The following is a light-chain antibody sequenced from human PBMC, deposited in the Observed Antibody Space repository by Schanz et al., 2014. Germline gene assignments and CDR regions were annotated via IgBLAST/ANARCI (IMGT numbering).Light chain of an antibody. J-gene: IGKJ3*01. CDR1: QSVNSN. CDR3: QQYNNGPT. Sequence: MLMTQSPATLSVSPGERATLSCRASQSVNSNLAWYQQKPGQAPRLLIYGASTRATGIPVRFSGSGSGTYFTLTISSLQSEDFAVYYCQQYNNGPTFGPGTKVDIK. CDR2: GAS. V-gene: IGKV3-15*01.